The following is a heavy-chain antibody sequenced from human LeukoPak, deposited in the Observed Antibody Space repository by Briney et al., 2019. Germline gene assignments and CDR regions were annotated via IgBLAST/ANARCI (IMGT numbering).Heavy chain of an antibody. D-gene: IGHD6-19*01. V-gene: IGHV1-2*02. CDR1: GYTFTGYY. Sequence: ASVKVSCKASGYTFTGYYFHWLRQAPGQGLEWMGWISPNSGDTKYARKFEGRVTMTRDTSISTAYMELSRLRSDDTAVYYCARDNFDSSGWGDYWGQGTLVTVSS. CDR3: ARDNFDSSGWGDY. J-gene: IGHJ4*02. CDR2: ISPNSGDT.